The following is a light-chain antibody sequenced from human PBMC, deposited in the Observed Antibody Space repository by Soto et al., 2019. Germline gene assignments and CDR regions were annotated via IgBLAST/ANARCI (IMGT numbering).Light chain of an antibody. J-gene: IGKJ2*01. V-gene: IGKV3-15*01. Sequence: EIVMTQSPATLPVSPGEGATLSCRASESVTNKLAWYQQKPGQAPRLLIYGASTRATDIPARFSGSGSGTDFTLTLSRLQSEDFAVYYCQQYHNWPPLYTFGQGAKLEIK. CDR3: QQYHNWPPLYT. CDR1: ESVTNK. CDR2: GAS.